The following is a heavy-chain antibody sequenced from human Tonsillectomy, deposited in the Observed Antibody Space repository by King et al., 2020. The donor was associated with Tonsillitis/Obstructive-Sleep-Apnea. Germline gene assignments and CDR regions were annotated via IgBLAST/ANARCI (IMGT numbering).Heavy chain of an antibody. CDR1: GFTFSPYD. CDR3: AGLPLDGDFDY. V-gene: IGHV3-21*01. D-gene: IGHD3/OR15-3a*01. Sequence: QLVESGGGLVKPGGSLRLSCAASGFTFSPYDIDWVRPAPGKGLEWVSFISGTSTYIYYADSVKGRFTISRDNAKNSLYLQINSLTAEDTAVYYCAGLPLDGDFDYWGQGTLVTVSS. CDR2: ISGTSTYI. J-gene: IGHJ4*02.